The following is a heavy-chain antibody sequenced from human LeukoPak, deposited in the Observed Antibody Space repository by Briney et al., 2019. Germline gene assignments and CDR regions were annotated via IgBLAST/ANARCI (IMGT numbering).Heavy chain of an antibody. CDR1: GGSISSSSYY. J-gene: IGHJ5*02. Sequence: SETLSLTCTVSGGSISSSSYYWGWIRQPPGKGLEWIGSIYYSGSTYCNPSLKSRVTISVDTSKNQFSLKLSSVTAADTAVYYCARQGRYCSGGSCYSGWFDPWGQGTLVTVSS. V-gene: IGHV4-39*01. D-gene: IGHD2-15*01. CDR3: ARQGRYCSGGSCYSGWFDP. CDR2: IYYSGST.